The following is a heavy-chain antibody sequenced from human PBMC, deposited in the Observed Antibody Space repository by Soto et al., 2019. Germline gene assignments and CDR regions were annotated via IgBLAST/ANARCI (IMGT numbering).Heavy chain of an antibody. J-gene: IGHJ4*02. CDR1: GWSFSGYY. Sequence: SETLSLTCAVYGWSFSGYYWTLIRQPPRTGLEWIGEINHSGSTNYNPSLKSRVTISVDTSKNQFSLKLTSVTAADTAVYYCARDKITGLFDYWGQGTPVTVS. CDR2: INHSGST. CDR3: ARDKITGLFDY. D-gene: IGHD2-8*02. V-gene: IGHV4-34*01.